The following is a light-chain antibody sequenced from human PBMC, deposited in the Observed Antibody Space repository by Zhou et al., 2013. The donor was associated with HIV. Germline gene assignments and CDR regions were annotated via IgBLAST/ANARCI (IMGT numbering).Light chain of an antibody. CDR1: QDISTS. Sequence: EIVLIQSPATLSLSPGETATLSCRASQDISTSLAWYQHKPGQAPRPLIYDASNRAAGTPARFSGSGSGTDFTLTISRLEPEDFAVYYCQEGSNWPSCSFGPGDRSWRSN. J-gene: IGKJ2*04. CDR3: QEGSNWPSCS. CDR2: DAS. V-gene: IGKV3-11*01.